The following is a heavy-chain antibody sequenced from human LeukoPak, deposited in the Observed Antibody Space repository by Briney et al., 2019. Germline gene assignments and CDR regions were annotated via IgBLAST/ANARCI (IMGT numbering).Heavy chain of an antibody. CDR1: GGSISSGYYY. J-gene: IGHJ4*02. V-gene: IGHV4-61*02. D-gene: IGHD1-26*01. CDR3: AREKWELFDY. Sequence: SQTLSLTCTVSGGSISSGYYYWTWIRQPAGKGLEWIGRIYTSGSTNYNPSLKSRVTMSVDTSKNQFSLKLSSVTAADTAVYYCAREKWELFDYWGQGTLVTVSS. CDR2: IYTSGST.